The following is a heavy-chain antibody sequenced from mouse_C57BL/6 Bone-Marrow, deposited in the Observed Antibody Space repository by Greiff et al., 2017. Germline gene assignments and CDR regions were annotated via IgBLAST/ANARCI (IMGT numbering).Heavy chain of an antibody. J-gene: IGHJ4*01. CDR3: ARRWLLPYYYAMDY. CDR2: IHPNSGST. V-gene: IGHV1-64*01. CDR1: GYTFTSYW. Sequence: VQLQQPGAELVKPGASVTLSCKASGYTFTSYWMHWVKQRPGQGLEWIGMIHPNSGSTNYNEKFKSKATLTVDKSSSTAYMQLSSLTSEDSAVYYCARRWLLPYYYAMDYWGQGTSVTVSS. D-gene: IGHD2-3*01.